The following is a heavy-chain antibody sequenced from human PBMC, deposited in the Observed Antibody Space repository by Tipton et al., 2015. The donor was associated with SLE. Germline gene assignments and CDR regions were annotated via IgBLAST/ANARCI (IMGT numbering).Heavy chain of an antibody. D-gene: IGHD3-10*01. CDR3: ARLAYGSGSYPYYFDY. CDR1: GGSISSSSYY. Sequence: TLSLTCTVSGGSISSSSYYWGWIRQPPGKGLEWIGSIYYSGSTYYNPSLKSRVTTSVDTSKNQFSLKLSSVTAADTAVYYCARLAYGSGSYPYYFDYWGQGTLVTVSS. J-gene: IGHJ4*02. V-gene: IGHV4-39*01. CDR2: IYYSGST.